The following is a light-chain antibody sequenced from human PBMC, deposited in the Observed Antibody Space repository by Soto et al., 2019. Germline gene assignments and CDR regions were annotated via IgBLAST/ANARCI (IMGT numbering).Light chain of an antibody. Sequence: EKVMTQSPATLSVSPGERATPSCRASQSVSSNLAWYQQKPGQAPRLLIYGASTRATGIPARFSGSGSGTEFTLTISSLQSEDFAVYYCQQYNNWPQTFGQGTKVDIK. CDR3: QQYNNWPQT. V-gene: IGKV3-15*01. CDR1: QSVSSN. CDR2: GAS. J-gene: IGKJ1*01.